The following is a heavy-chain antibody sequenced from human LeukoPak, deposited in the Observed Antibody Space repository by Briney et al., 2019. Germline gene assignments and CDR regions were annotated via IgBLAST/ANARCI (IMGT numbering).Heavy chain of an antibody. V-gene: IGHV4-61*01. D-gene: IGHD1-26*01. CDR1: GGSVSSGSYY. CDR2: FSYSEST. CDR3: ARMYSGTSYYFDY. Sequence: SETLSLTCTVSGGSVSSGSYYWSWIRQPPGKGLEWMGFFSYSESTKYNPSLKSRVTMSVDTSKNQFSLKLNSVTAADTAVYYCARMYSGTSYYFDYWGQGTLVTVSS. J-gene: IGHJ4*02.